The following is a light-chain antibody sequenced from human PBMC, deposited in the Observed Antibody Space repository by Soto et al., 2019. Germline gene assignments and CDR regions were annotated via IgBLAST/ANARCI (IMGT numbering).Light chain of an antibody. CDR1: QSISTW. CDR3: QQYSVFPRT. V-gene: IGKV1-5*03. CDR2: KAS. Sequence: DIQMTQSPSTLSASVGDRVTITCRASQSISTWLAWYQQKPGKAPKLLISKASNLESGVPSRFSGIGSGTSFTLTISCLQPDDFATYYCQQYSVFPRTFGQGTKLEIK. J-gene: IGKJ2*01.